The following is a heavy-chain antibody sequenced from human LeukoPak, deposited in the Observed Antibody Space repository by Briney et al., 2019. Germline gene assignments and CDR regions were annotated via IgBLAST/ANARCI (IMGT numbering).Heavy chain of an antibody. V-gene: IGHV5-51*01. CDR1: GYSFTSYW. CDR2: IYPGDSDT. Sequence: PGESLKISCKGSGYSFTSYWIGWVRQMPGKGLEWMGIIYPGDSDTRYSPSFQGQVTISADKSISTAYLQWCSLKASDTAMYYCARSVSSGRSGYSSFEFDYWGQGTLVTVSS. CDR3: ARSVSSGRSGYSSFEFDY. J-gene: IGHJ4*02. D-gene: IGHD6-19*01.